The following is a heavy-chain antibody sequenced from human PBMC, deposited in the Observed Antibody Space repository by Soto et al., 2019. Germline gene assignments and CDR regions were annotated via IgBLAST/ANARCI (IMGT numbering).Heavy chain of an antibody. CDR1: GFTFSSYA. CDR3: AEDLRKWVVGATTSFDY. V-gene: IGHV3-23*01. J-gene: IGHJ4*02. CDR2: ISGSGGST. D-gene: IGHD1-26*01. Sequence: EVQLLESGGGLVQPGGSLRLSCAASGFTFSSYAMSWVRQAPGKGLEWVSAISGSGGSTYYADSVKGRFTISRDNSKNTLYLQMNSLRAEDTAVYYCAEDLRKWVVGATTSFDYWGQGTLVTVSS.